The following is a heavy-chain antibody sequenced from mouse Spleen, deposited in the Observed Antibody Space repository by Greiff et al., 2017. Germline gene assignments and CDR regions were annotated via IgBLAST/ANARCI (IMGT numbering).Heavy chain of an antibody. V-gene: IGHV1S137*01. CDR1: GYTFTDYA. D-gene: IGHD2-14*01. CDR3: ALTGYDEYYAMDY. CDR2: ISTYYGDA. J-gene: IGHJ4*01. Sequence: QVQLQQSGAELVRPGVSVKISCKGSGYTFTDYAMHWVKQSHAKSLEWIGVISTYYGDASYNQKFKGKATMTVDKSSSTAYMKLARLTSEDSAIYYCALTGYDEYYAMDYWGQGTSVTVSS.